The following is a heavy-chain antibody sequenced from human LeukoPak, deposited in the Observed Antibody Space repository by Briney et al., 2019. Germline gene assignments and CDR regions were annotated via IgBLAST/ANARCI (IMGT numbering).Heavy chain of an antibody. CDR2: IYTSGST. V-gene: IGHV4-61*02. J-gene: IGHJ4*02. CDR3: ARVTPSAYCSGGSCYPNFDY. CDR1: GGSISSGSYY. D-gene: IGHD2-15*01. Sequence: SQTLSLTCTVSGGSISSGSYYWSWIRQPAGKGLEWIGRIYTSGSTNYNPSLKSRVTIPVDTSKNQFSLKLSSVTAADTAVYYCARVTPSAYCSGGSCYPNFDYWGQGTLVTVSS.